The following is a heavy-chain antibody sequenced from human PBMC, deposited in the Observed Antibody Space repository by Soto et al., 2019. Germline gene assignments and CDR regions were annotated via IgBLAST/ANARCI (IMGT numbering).Heavy chain of an antibody. CDR2: IYYSGGT. V-gene: IGHV4-59*01. J-gene: IGHJ4*02. CDR3: ARGGGTVDY. Sequence: SETLSLTCTVSGGSISSYYWSWIRQPPGKGLEWIGYIYYSGGTNYNPSLKSRVTISADTSKSQFSLKLSSVTAADTAVYYCARGGGTVDYWGQGTLVTVSS. D-gene: IGHD2-15*01. CDR1: GGSISSYY.